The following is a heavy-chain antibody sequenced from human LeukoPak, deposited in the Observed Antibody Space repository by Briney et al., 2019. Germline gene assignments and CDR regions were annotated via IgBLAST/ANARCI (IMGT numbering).Heavy chain of an antibody. D-gene: IGHD3-22*01. Sequence: SETLSLTCTVSGGSISSYYWSWIRQPAGKGLEWIGRVYTDGTTSYNPSLKSRVTMSVDTSKNQFSLKLTSVTAADSAVYYCARGMIVVAPLDYWGQGTLVTVSS. CDR3: ARGMIVVAPLDY. V-gene: IGHV4-4*07. J-gene: IGHJ4*02. CDR2: VYTDGTT. CDR1: GGSISSYY.